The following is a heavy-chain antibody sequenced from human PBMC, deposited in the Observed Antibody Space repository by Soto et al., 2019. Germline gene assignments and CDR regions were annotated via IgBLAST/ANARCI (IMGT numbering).Heavy chain of an antibody. V-gene: IGHV1-2*02. CDR1: GYPFGGHF. Sequence: SVKVSCKASGYPFGGHFLHWARQAPAQGPECMGWINHNSDVTYHAQKFQGRDTLTSDTFINTAYMDVSRLTSDDTAVYYCARAVFWADYFHYAGFDSWGQGPLVTVSS. CDR2: INHNSDVT. D-gene: IGHD3-3*01. J-gene: IGHJ4*02. CDR3: ARAVFWADYFHYAGFDS.